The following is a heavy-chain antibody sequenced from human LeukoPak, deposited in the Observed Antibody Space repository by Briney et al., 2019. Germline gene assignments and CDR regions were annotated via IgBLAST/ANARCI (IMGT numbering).Heavy chain of an antibody. CDR2: ISAYNGNT. Sequence: ASVTVSCKASGYTFTSYGISWVRQAPGQGLEWMGWISAYNGNTNYAQKLQGRVTMTTDTSTSTAYMELRSLRSDDTAVYYCARSQKRVGATKGDYWGQGTLVTVSS. V-gene: IGHV1-18*01. CDR1: GYTFTSYG. D-gene: IGHD1-26*01. CDR3: ARSQKRVGATKGDY. J-gene: IGHJ4*02.